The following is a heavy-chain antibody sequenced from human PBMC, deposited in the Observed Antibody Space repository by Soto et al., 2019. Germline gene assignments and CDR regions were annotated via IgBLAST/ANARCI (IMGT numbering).Heavy chain of an antibody. CDR1: GGSFSGYY. Sequence: QVQLQQWGAGPLRPLETLSLTCGVSGGSFSGYYWAWIRQSPGTVLEWIGEINDRGSINYDPSLSSRVSISVDTSKNHCSLNLRYVTAADTAVYYCARESHAILTALSWFWYFDLWGCGTLFTLSS. J-gene: IGHJ2*01. CDR3: ARESHAILTALSWFWYFDL. V-gene: IGHV4-34*01. CDR2: INDRGSI. D-gene: IGHD3-9*01.